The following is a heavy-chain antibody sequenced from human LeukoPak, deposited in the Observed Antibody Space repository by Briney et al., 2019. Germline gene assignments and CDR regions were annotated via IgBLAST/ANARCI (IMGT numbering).Heavy chain of an antibody. CDR1: GYTFTGYY. CDR3: ARVTSGSFHFDY. Sequence: GASVKVSCMASGYTFTGYYMHWVRQAPGQGLEWMGRINPNSGGTNYAQKFQGRVTMTRDTSISTAYMELSRLRSDDTAVYYCARVTSGSFHFDYWGQGTLVTVSS. D-gene: IGHD1-26*01. V-gene: IGHV1-2*06. J-gene: IGHJ4*02. CDR2: INPNSGGT.